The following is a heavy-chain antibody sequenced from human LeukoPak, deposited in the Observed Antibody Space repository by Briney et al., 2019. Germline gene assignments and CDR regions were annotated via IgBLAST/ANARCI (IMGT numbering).Heavy chain of an antibody. CDR1: GFTFSDYD. J-gene: IGHJ5*02. CDR2: IGTAGDT. D-gene: IGHD3-22*01. CDR3: ARDPGSGYVNNWFDP. Sequence: GGSLRLSCAASGFTFSDYDMHWVRQATGKGLEWVSAIGTAGDTYYTGSVKGRFTISRENAKNSLYLQMNSLRAGDTAVYYCARDPGSGYVNNWFDPWGQGTLVTVSS. V-gene: IGHV3-13*01.